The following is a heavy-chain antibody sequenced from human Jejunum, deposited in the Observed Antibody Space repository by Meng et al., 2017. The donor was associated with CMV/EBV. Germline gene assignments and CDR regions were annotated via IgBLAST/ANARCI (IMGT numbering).Heavy chain of an antibody. CDR3: ARDRDVNYGLFDY. D-gene: IGHD4-17*01. CDR2: IDYSGKT. V-gene: IGHV4-39*07. Sequence: SGDSISRSTNFWGWIRQSPGQLPERIGSIDYSGKTYYNLSLKSRVTISLDTSQNQFSLRLNSVTAADTAVYYCARDRDVNYGLFDYWSQGTLVTVSS. J-gene: IGHJ4*02. CDR1: GDSISRSTNF.